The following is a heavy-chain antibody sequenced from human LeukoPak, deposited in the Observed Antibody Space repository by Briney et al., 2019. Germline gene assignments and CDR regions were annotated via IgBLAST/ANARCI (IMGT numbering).Heavy chain of an antibody. CDR3: ATLLLGYCSSTSCYAHYFDY. CDR1: GGSISSGGYY. CDR2: IYYSGST. D-gene: IGHD2-2*01. Sequence: SSETLSLTCTVSGGSISSGGYYWSWIRQHPGKGLEWIGYIYYSGSTYYNPSLKSRVTISVDTSKNQFSLKLSSVTAADTAVYYCATLLLGYCSSTSCYAHYFDYWGQGTLVTVSS. V-gene: IGHV4-31*03. J-gene: IGHJ4*02.